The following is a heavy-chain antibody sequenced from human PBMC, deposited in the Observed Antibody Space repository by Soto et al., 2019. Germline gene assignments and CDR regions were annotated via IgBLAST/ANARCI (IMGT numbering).Heavy chain of an antibody. V-gene: IGHV3-23*01. CDR3: AKDEEIQLWLYPPQY. CDR2: ISGSGGST. Sequence: GGSLRLSCAASGFTFNSYAMSWVRQAPGKGLEWVSAISGSGGSTYYADSVKGRFTISRDNSKNTLYLQMNSLRAEDTAVYYCAKDEEIQLWLYPPQYWGQGTLVTVSS. CDR1: GFTFNSYA. D-gene: IGHD5-18*01. J-gene: IGHJ4*02.